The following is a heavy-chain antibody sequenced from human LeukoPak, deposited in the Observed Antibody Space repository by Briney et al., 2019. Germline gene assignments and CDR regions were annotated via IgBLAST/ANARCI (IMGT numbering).Heavy chain of an antibody. J-gene: IGHJ6*03. V-gene: IGHV1-69*05. CDR3: ARAALVDTAMVTNYYYMDV. D-gene: IGHD5-18*01. Sequence: SVKVSCKASGGTFSSYAISWVQQAPGQGLEWMGGIIPIFGTANYAQKFQGRVTITTDESTSTAYMELSSLRSEDTAVYYCARAALVDTAMVTNYYYMDVWGKGTTVTVSS. CDR1: GGTFSSYA. CDR2: IIPIFGTA.